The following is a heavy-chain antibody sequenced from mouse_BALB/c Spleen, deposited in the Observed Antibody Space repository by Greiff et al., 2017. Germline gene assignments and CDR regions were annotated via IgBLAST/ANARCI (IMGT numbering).Heavy chain of an antibody. CDR2: ISSGGSYT. V-gene: IGHV5-6-4*01. D-gene: IGHD2-2*01. Sequence: DVHLVESGGGLVKPGGSLKLSCAASGFTFSSYTMSWVRQTPEKRLEWVATISSGGSYTYYPDSVKGRFTISRDNAKNTLYLQMSSLKSEDTAMYYCTRDQEGLRGTWFAYWGQGTLVTVSA. J-gene: IGHJ3*01. CDR1: GFTFSSYT. CDR3: TRDQEGLRGTWFAY.